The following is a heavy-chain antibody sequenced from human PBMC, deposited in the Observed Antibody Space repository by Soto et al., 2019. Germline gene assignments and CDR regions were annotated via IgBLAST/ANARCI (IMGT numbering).Heavy chain of an antibody. J-gene: IGHJ6*02. CDR1: GGSFSGYY. CDR2: INHSGST. Sequence: QVQLQQWGAGLLKPSETLSLTCAVYGGSFSGYYWSWIRQPPGKGLEWIGEINHSGSTNYNPSLKSRVTISVDTFKNQFSLKLSSVTAADTAVYYCARDRGSNGWFVRGCRMDVWGQGTTVTVSS. V-gene: IGHV4-34*01. D-gene: IGHD3-10*01. CDR3: ARDRGSNGWFVRGCRMDV.